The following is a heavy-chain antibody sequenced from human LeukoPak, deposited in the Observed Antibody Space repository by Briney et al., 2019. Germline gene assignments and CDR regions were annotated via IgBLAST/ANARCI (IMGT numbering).Heavy chain of an antibody. CDR2: IDYSGKT. V-gene: IGHV4-59*01. CDR1: GGSISSYY. J-gene: IGHJ4*02. Sequence: SATVSLTCTVSGGSISSYYWSWIRQPPGKGLEWIGNIDYSGKTNYNHSLRSRVTISVDTSKNQFSLKLSSVTGADTAVYYCARSRSIGSGSYYANFDYWGQGTLVTVSS. CDR3: ARSRSIGSGSYYANFDY. D-gene: IGHD3-10*01.